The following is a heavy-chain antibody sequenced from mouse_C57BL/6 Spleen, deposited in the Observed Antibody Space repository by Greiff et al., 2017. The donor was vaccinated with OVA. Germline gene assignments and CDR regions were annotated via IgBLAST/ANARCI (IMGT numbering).Heavy chain of an antibody. CDR1: GYTFTSYW. CDR2: IDPSDSYT. CDR3: ARSYYSNARGAMDY. J-gene: IGHJ4*01. D-gene: IGHD2-5*01. Sequence: QVQLQQPGAELVMPGASVKLSCKASGYTFTSYWMHWVKQRPGQGLEWIGEIDPSDSYTNYNQKFKGKSTLTVDKSSSTAYMQLSSLTSEDSAVYDCARSYYSNARGAMDYWGQGTSVTVSS. V-gene: IGHV1-69*01.